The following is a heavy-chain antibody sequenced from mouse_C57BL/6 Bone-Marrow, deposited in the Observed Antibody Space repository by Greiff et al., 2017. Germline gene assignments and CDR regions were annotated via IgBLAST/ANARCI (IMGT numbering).Heavy chain of an antibody. Sequence: QVQLQQSGPGLVAPSPSLSITCTVSGFSLTSYGVDWVRQSPGKGLEWLGVIWGVGSTNYNSALNSRLSISKDNSKSQVFLKMNSLQTDDTAMYYCASSLTYYAMDYWGQGTSVTVSS. D-gene: IGHD4-1*01. J-gene: IGHJ4*01. V-gene: IGHV2-6*01. CDR3: ASSLTYYAMDY. CDR1: GFSLTSYG. CDR2: IWGVGST.